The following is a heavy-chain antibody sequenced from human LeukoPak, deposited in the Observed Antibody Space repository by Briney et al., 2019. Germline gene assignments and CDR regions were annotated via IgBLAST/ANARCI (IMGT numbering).Heavy chain of an antibody. CDR3: ARLSYNGEGY. CDR2: VSAFNANT. D-gene: IGHD3-10*01. Sequence: VASVKVSCKPSVYTFTTYRISLVRQAPGQGLEWMGWVSAFNANTNYAQRLQGRVTMTADTSTSTAYMELRSLTYNDTALYFCARLSYNGEGYWGQGTLVAVSS. V-gene: IGHV1-18*01. CDR1: VYTFTTYR. J-gene: IGHJ4*02.